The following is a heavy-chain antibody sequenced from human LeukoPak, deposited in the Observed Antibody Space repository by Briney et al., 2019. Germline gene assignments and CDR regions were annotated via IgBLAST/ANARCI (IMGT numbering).Heavy chain of an antibody. V-gene: IGHV3-23*01. J-gene: IGHJ4*02. CDR3: AKDFDYYDTSDYFFLAVFDY. Sequence: PGGSLRLSCAASGFTFSSYWMHWIRQPPGKGLEWVSAISGSGATTYYADSVKGRFTISRDSSKNTLYLEMSSLRAEDTAVYYCAKDFDYYDTSDYFFLAVFDYWGQGTLVTVSS. CDR1: GFTFSSYW. CDR2: ISGSGATT. D-gene: IGHD3-22*01.